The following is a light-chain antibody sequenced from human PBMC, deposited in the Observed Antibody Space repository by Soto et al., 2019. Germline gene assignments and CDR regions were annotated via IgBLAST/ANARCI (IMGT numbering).Light chain of an antibody. CDR1: RSISDY. CDR2: RAS. J-gene: IGKJ5*01. CDR3: QQSYNTVIT. Sequence: DIQMTQSPSSLSASFGDRVSITCRASRSISDYLNWYQQKPGTAPKLLIYRASILESGVPSRFSGSGSATDFTLTISSLQPEDFATYYCQQSYNTVITFGQGTRLEI. V-gene: IGKV1-39*01.